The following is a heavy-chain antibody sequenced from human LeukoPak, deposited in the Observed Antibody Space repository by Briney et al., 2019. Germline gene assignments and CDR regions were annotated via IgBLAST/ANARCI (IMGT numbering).Heavy chain of an antibody. Sequence: SQTLSLTCTVSGASISSGSYFWSWVRQPAGKALEWIGRFHTSGGTNYNPSLKSRVTISVDTSKNQFSLKLSSVTAADTAVYYCASSLVAAAESFDYWGQGTLVTVSS. CDR1: GASISSGSYF. J-gene: IGHJ4*02. CDR3: ASSLVAAAESFDY. V-gene: IGHV4-61*02. CDR2: FHTSGGT. D-gene: IGHD6-13*01.